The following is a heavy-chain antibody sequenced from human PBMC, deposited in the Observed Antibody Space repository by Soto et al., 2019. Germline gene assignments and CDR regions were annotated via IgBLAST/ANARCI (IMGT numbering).Heavy chain of an antibody. Sequence: QVQLVQSGAEVKKPGSSVKVSCKASGGTFSSYAISWVRQAPGQGLEWMGGIIPIFGTANYAQKFQGRVTITADESTSTAYMELSSLRSEDTAVYYCARAEYGDYGDYYYYYYGMDVWGQGTTVTVSS. V-gene: IGHV1-69*12. D-gene: IGHD4-17*01. CDR1: GGTFSSYA. J-gene: IGHJ6*02. CDR3: ARAEYGDYGDYYYYYYGMDV. CDR2: IIPIFGTA.